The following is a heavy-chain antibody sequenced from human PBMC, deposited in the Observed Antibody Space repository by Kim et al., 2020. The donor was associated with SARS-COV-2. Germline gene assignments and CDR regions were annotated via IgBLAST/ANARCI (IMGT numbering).Heavy chain of an antibody. CDR3: ARARANVKDGSGGYWHY. Sequence: VKGRFTISKDNAKNSLYLQMNSLRAEDTAVYYYARARANVKDGSGGYWHYWGQGTLVTVSS. J-gene: IGHJ4*02. D-gene: IGHD3-10*01. V-gene: IGHV3-11*06.